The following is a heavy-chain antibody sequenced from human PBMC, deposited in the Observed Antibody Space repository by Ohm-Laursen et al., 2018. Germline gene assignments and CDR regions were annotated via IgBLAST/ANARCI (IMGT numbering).Heavy chain of an antibody. V-gene: IGHV4-34*01. Sequence: PGTLSLTCAVYGGSFSGSYWSWIRQPPGKGLEWIGEINHSGNTNYNPSLKSRVTISVDTSKNQFSLKLSSVTAADTAVYYCARGGEWLQKFPAYWGQGTLVTVSS. CDR3: ARGGEWLQKFPAY. CDR2: INHSGNT. J-gene: IGHJ4*02. CDR1: GGSFSGSY. D-gene: IGHD5-24*01.